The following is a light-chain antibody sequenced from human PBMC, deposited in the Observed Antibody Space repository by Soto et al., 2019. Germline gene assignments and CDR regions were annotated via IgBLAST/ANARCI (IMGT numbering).Light chain of an antibody. V-gene: IGLV2-11*01. J-gene: IGLJ2*01. CDR3: HSNAGIFAL. Sequence: QSVLTQPRSVYGSPGQSVTISCTGSSSDVGNYNYVSWYQQHPGKVPKLMIYDVVKRPSGVPDRFSGSKSGNTASLTISGLQAEDEAAYYCHSNAGIFALFGEGTKVTVL. CDR1: SSDVGNYNY. CDR2: DVV.